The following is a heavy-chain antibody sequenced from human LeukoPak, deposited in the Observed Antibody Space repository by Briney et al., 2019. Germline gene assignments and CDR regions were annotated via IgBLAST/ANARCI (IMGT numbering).Heavy chain of an antibody. CDR2: INSDGSST. J-gene: IGHJ4*02. V-gene: IGHV3-74*01. Sequence: GGSLRLSCGASGLTFSSYWMHWVRQAPGKGLVWVSRINSDGSSTIYADYVKGRFTISRDNAKSTLYLQMDSLRAEDTAVYYCARDGSRGNFDYWGQGTLVTVSS. CDR1: GLTFSSYW. CDR3: ARDGSRGNFDY. D-gene: IGHD3-16*01.